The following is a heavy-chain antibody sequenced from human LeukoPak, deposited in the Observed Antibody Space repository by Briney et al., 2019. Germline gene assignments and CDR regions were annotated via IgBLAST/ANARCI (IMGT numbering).Heavy chain of an antibody. V-gene: IGHV1-46*01. J-gene: IGHJ6*02. Sequence: ASVKVSCKASGYTLTSYYLHWVRQAPGQGLEWMAIINPSGGSTSHAQKFQGRVTMTRDTSASTVYMELSSLGSEDTAVYYCASVYKYGMDVWGQGTTVTVSS. CDR2: INPSGGST. CDR1: GYTLTSYY. CDR3: ASVYKYGMDV.